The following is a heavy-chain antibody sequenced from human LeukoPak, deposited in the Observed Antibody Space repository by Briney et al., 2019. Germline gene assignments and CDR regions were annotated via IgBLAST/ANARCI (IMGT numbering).Heavy chain of an antibody. J-gene: IGHJ4*02. Sequence: GGSLRLSCAVSGFTFSTYDMNWVRQAPGKGLEWVSYITGSSDIIHYADSVKGRFTISRDNAKNSLYLQMNNLRVDDTAVYYCARSGGYGWDYWGQGAVVTVSS. CDR2: ITGSSDII. CDR3: ARSGGYGWDY. CDR1: GFTFSTYD. V-gene: IGHV3-48*01. D-gene: IGHD5-12*01.